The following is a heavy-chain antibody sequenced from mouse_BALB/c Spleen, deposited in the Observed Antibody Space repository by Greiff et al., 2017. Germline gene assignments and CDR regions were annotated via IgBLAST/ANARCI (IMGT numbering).Heavy chain of an antibody. CDR2: IWAGGST. CDR3: AREGKYGNLDYAMDY. CDR1: GFSLTSYG. J-gene: IGHJ4*01. D-gene: IGHD2-10*02. V-gene: IGHV2-9*02. Sequence: QVQLKQSGPGLVAPSQSLSITCTVSGFSLTSYGVHWVRQPPGKGLEWLGVIWAGGSTNYNSALMSRLSISKDNSKSQVFLKMNSLQTDDTAMYYCAREGKYGNLDYAMDYWGQGTSVTVSS.